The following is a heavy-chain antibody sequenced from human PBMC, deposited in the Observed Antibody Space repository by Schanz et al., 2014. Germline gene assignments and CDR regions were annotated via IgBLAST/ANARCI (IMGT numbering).Heavy chain of an antibody. D-gene: IGHD6-19*01. CDR1: GFTFSDYY. J-gene: IGHJ4*02. V-gene: IGHV3-11*06. CDR3: ARGSQWLVMGMTNYFDY. Sequence: VQVVESGGGLVQPGGSLRLSCAASGFTFSDYYMSWIRQAPGKGLEWVSYISHNSHYTNYADSVKGRFTISRDTAENSVYLQMNSLRAEDTAVYYCARGSQWLVMGMTNYFDYWGQGSLVTVSS. CDR2: ISHNSHYT.